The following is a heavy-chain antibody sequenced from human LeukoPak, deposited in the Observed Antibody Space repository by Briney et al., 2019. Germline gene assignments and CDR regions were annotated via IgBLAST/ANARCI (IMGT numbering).Heavy chain of an antibody. CDR3: AREEGYYDFWSGYYSY. CDR1: GFTFSSYA. J-gene: IGHJ4*02. D-gene: IGHD3-3*01. CDR2: ISGSGGST. Sequence: GGSLRLSCAASGFTFSSYAMSWVRQAPGKGLEWVSAISGSGGSTYYADSVKGRFTIPRDNSKNTLYLQMNSLRAEDTAVYYCAREEGYYDFWSGYYSYWGQGTLVTVSS. V-gene: IGHV3-23*01.